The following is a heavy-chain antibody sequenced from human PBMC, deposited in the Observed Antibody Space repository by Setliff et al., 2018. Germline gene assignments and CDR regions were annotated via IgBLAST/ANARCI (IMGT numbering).Heavy chain of an antibody. CDR1: GYRLIEVS. Sequence: ASVKVSCKVSGYRLIEVSMHWVRQAPGKGLEWMGGFDPEDEETIYAQKFQGRVTMTEDTSTDTAYMGLSRLRSDDTAVYYCARDGTSLPSIAAHADYWGQGTLVTVSS. D-gene: IGHD6-6*01. J-gene: IGHJ4*02. CDR3: ARDGTSLPSIAAHADY. V-gene: IGHV1-24*01. CDR2: FDPEDEET.